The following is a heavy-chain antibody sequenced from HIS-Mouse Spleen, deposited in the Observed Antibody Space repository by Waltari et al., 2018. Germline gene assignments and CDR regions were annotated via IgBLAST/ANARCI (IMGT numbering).Heavy chain of an antibody. V-gene: IGHV3-30-3*01. CDR1: GFTFSSYA. CDR2: ISYDGSNK. D-gene: IGHD3-3*01. Sequence: QVQLVESGGGVVQPGRSLRLSCAASGFTFSSYAMHWVRQAPGKGLEWVAVISYDGSNKYYADSVKGRFTISRDNSKNTLYLQMNSLRAEDTAVYYCARESNDFWSGYYTAYFQHWGQGTLVTVSS. J-gene: IGHJ1*01. CDR3: ARESNDFWSGYYTAYFQH.